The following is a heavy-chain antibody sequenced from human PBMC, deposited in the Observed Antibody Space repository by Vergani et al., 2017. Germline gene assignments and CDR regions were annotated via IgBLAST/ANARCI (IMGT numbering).Heavy chain of an antibody. V-gene: IGHV4-59*12. Sequence: QVQLQESGPGLVKPSETLSLTCTVSGGSISSYYWSWIRQPPGKGLEWIGYIYYSGSTYYNPSLKSRLTISVDTSKNQFSLNLSSVTAADTAVYYCARDSRSDYGFDYWGQGTLVTVSS. CDR2: IYYSGST. J-gene: IGHJ4*02. D-gene: IGHD4-17*01. CDR1: GGSISSYY. CDR3: ARDSRSDYGFDY.